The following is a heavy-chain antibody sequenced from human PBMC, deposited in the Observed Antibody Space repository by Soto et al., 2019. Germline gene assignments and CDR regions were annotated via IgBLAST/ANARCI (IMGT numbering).Heavy chain of an antibody. CDR1: GGSISGSY. V-gene: IGHV4-59*01. D-gene: IGHD6-19*01. J-gene: IGHJ4*02. Sequence: SETLSLTCSVSGGSISGSYWSWIRQSPGKGLEWLGYVYYTGSTNYSPSLRSRVSISVDTSKNEFSLRLSSVTAADSAVYFCARSVAVPGAHIDYWGQGTQVTVSS. CDR2: VYYTGST. CDR3: ARSVAVPGAHIDY.